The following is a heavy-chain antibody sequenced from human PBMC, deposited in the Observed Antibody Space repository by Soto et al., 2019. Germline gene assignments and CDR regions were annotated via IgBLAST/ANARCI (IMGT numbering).Heavy chain of an antibody. Sequence: VQLVQSGAEVKKPGASLRVSCETSGGTSTIYTITWVRQAPGQGLQWMGRIVPTLRXXXXXXXFQGRLTITTTHSDLXXXXXXXXXXXXXXXXXXGAGRVGVHSWGQGTLVTVSS. CDR2: IVPTLRXX. J-gene: IGHJ5*02. CDR1: GGTSTIYT. D-gene: IGHD1-26*01. CDR3: AGRVGVHS. V-gene: IGHV1-69*16.